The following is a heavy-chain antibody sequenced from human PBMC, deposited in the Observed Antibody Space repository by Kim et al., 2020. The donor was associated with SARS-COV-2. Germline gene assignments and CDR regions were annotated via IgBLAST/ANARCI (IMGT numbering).Heavy chain of an antibody. D-gene: IGHD2-15*01. J-gene: IGHJ6*02. CDR3: ARARAGPVGGGMDV. Sequence: GGSLRLSCAASGFTFSDYYMDWVRQAPGKGLEWVGRIRNKANSYTTEYAASANGRFTISRDDSKLYLQMNSLKSEDTAMYYCARARAGPVGGGMDVWGQGTTVTVSS. V-gene: IGHV3-72*01. CDR2: IRNKANSYTT. CDR1: GFTFSDYY.